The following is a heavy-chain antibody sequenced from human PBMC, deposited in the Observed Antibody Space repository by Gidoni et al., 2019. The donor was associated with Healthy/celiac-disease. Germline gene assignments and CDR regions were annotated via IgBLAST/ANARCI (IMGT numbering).Heavy chain of an antibody. Sequence: QVQLVESGGGVVQPGRSLRLSCAASGFTFSSYGMHWVRQAPGKGLEWVAVIWYDGSNKYYADSVKGRFTISRDNSKNTLYLQMNSLRAEDTAVYYCARVPELLRTYYYYGMDVWGQGTTVTVSS. J-gene: IGHJ6*02. D-gene: IGHD1-26*01. CDR2: IWYDGSNK. CDR3: ARVPELLRTYYYYGMDV. CDR1: GFTFSSYG. V-gene: IGHV3-33*01.